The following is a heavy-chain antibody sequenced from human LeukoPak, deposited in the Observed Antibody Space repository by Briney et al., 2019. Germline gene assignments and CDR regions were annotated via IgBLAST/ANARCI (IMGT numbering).Heavy chain of an antibody. J-gene: IGHJ3*02. D-gene: IGHD3-3*01. Sequence: GASVKVSCKASGYTFTSYAMNWVRQAPGQGLEWMGWINTNTGNPTYAQGFTGRFVFSLDTSVSTAYLQISSLKAEDTAVYYCARPRPPAGYDFWSGYPDGAFDIWGQGTMVTVSS. CDR2: INTNTGNP. CDR3: ARPRPPAGYDFWSGYPDGAFDI. V-gene: IGHV7-4-1*02. CDR1: GYTFTSYA.